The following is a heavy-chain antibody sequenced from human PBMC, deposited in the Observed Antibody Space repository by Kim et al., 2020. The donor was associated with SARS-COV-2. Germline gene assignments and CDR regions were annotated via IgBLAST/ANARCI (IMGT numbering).Heavy chain of an antibody. V-gene: IGHV1-3*01. CDR3: ARGALRYFDWLLYQDAFDI. D-gene: IGHD3-9*01. CDR1: GYTFTSYA. CDR2: INAGNGNT. J-gene: IGHJ3*02. Sequence: ASVKVSCKASGYTFTSYAMHWVRQAPGQRLEWMGWINAGNGNTKYSQKFQGRVTITRDTSASTAYMELSSLRSEDTAVYYCARGALRYFDWLLYQDAFDIWGQGTMVTVSS.